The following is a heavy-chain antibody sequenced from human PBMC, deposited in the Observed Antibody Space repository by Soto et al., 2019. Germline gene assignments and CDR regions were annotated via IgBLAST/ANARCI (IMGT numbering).Heavy chain of an antibody. CDR3: AAVDQYCSGGSCFEY. Sequence: ASVKVSCKASGFTFTSSAMQWVRQARGQRLEWIGWIVVGSGNTNYAQKFQERVTITRDMSTSTAYMELSSLRSEDTAVYYCAAVDQYCSGGSCFEYWGQGTLVTVSS. J-gene: IGHJ4*02. V-gene: IGHV1-58*02. CDR1: GFTFTSSA. CDR2: IVVGSGNT. D-gene: IGHD2-15*01.